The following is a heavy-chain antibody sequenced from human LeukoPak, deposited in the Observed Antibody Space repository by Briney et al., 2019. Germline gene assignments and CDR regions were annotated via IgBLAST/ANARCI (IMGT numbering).Heavy chain of an antibody. CDR2: IYYSGST. V-gene: IGHV4-59*01. CDR1: GGSISSYY. CDR3: ARARGWLQLLYFGY. D-gene: IGHD5-24*01. Sequence: TSETLSLTCTVSGGSISSYYWSWIRQPPGKGLEWIGYIYYSGSTNYNPSLKSRVTISVDTSKNQFSLKLSSVTAADTAVYYCARARGWLQLLYFGYWGQGTLVTVSS. J-gene: IGHJ4*02.